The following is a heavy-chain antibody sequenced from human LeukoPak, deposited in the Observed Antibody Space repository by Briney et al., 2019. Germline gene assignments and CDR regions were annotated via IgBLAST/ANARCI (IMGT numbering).Heavy chain of an antibody. V-gene: IGHV5-10-1*01. CDR2: IDPSDSYT. J-gene: IGHJ6*04. D-gene: IGHD2-15*01. CDR1: GYSFTSYW. CDR3: ARQVEDIVVVVAATPHYGMDV. Sequence: GESLRISCKGSGYSFTSYWISWVRRMPGKGLEWMGRIDPSDSYTNYSPSFQGHVTISADKSISTAYLQWSGLKASDTAMYYCARQVEDIVVVVAATPHYGMDVWGKGTTVTVSS.